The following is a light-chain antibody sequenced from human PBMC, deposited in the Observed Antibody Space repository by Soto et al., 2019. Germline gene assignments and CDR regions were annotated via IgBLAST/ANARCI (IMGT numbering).Light chain of an antibody. CDR1: QDITNY. V-gene: IGKV1-33*01. CDR2: GAS. J-gene: IGKJ2*01. CDR3: QHYDTLPPDT. Sequence: DSQMTQSPSSLSASVGDRVTITCRSSQDITNYLNWYRQIPGKAPELLIYGASNLETGVPSRLSGSGSGTPFTFTLSSLQPEAIATYYCQHYDTLPPDTFGQGTKLEI.